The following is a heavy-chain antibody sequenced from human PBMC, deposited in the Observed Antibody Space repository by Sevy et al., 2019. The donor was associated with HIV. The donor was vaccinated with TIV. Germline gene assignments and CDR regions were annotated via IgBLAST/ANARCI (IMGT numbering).Heavy chain of an antibody. D-gene: IGHD6-19*01. CDR1: GFTFSSYA. J-gene: IGHJ4*02. CDR3: ARAVAVAGPGDY. CDR2: ISYDGSNK. V-gene: IGHV3-30-3*01. Sequence: GGSLRLSCAASGFTFSSYAMHWVRQAPGKGLEWVAVISYDGSNKYYADSVKGRFTISRDNSKNTLYRQMNSLRAEDTAVYYCARAVAVAGPGDYWGQGTLVTVSS.